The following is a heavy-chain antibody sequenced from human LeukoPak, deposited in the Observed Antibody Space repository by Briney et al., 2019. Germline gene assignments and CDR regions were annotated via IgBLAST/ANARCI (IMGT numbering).Heavy chain of an antibody. CDR3: AKGQQLVLFGAFDI. D-gene: IGHD6-13*01. CDR2: IKPDGSEK. J-gene: IGHJ3*02. V-gene: IGHV3-7*03. Sequence: GGSLRLSCAASGFTFSRYWMNWVRQAPGKGLEWVANIKPDGSEKYYVDSVKGRFTISRDNAKNSLYLQMDSLRAEDMALYYCAKGQQLVLFGAFDIWGQGTMVTVSS. CDR1: GFTFSRYW.